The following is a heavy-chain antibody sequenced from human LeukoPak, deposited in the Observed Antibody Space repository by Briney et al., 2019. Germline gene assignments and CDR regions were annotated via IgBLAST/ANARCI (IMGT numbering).Heavy chain of an antibody. CDR1: GGSITNYY. D-gene: IGHD4-17*01. CDR3: ARQNYGDYLFDY. V-gene: IGHV4-59*08. Sequence: PSETLSLTCTVSGGSITNYYWAWIRQPPGKGLEWIGNIYYTGGTKYNPSLRSRVTISVDPSKNQFSLKLSSVTAADTAMYYCARQNYGDYLFDYWGQGTLVTVSS. CDR2: IYYTGGT. J-gene: IGHJ4*02.